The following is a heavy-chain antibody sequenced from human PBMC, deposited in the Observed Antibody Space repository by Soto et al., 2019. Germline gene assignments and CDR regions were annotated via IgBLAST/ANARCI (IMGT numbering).Heavy chain of an antibody. V-gene: IGHV3-23*01. CDR3: TKGYSACQYPFDY. CDR2: ISGSGDRA. D-gene: IGHD5-12*01. CDR1: GDTFSGYG. J-gene: IGHJ4*02. Sequence: RLWRGASGDTFSGYGRHRVLKATGKGPEWGSGISGSGDRAYHANPAKGRFTISRDNSNNTLYLQVNSLRAEDTALFYCTKGYSACQYPFDYWGQGTQVTVSS.